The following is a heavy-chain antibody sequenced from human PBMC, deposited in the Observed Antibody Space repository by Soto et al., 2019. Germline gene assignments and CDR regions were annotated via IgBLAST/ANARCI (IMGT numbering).Heavy chain of an antibody. D-gene: IGHD1-20*01. CDR2: IYWDDDK. CDR3: AHRDPQCRDNWNGGWFDP. V-gene: IGHV2-5*02. Sequence: QITLKESGPTLVKPTQPLTLTCTFSGFSLNTNGAGVVWFRQPPGKALEWLALIYWDDDKRYSPSLKSRLTIFKDASKNQVILTMTNMDPVDTATYYCAHRDPQCRDNWNGGWFDPWGQGTLVTVSS. CDR1: GFSLNTNGAG. J-gene: IGHJ5*02.